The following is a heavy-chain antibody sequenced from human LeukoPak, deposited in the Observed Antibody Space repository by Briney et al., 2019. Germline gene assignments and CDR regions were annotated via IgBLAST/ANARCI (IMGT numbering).Heavy chain of an antibody. D-gene: IGHD3-3*01. CDR2: IYSGDSHT. CDR1: GYSFTYW. Sequence: GESLKISCQGSGYSFTYWIGWVRQMPGKGLEWMGIIYSGDSHTKYSPSFQGRVTISADKSISTAYLQWSSLEASDTAMYYCARPKRYDFWNGENAFDIWGQGTVVTVSS. V-gene: IGHV5-51*01. J-gene: IGHJ3*02. CDR3: ARPKRYDFWNGENAFDI.